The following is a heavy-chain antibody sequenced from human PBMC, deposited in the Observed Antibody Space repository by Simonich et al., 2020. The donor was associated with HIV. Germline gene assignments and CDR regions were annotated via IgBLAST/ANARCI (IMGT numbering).Heavy chain of an antibody. V-gene: IGHV3-48*03. CDR1: GFTFSSYA. D-gene: IGHD2-15*01. Sequence: CAASGFTFSSYAMNWVRQAPGKGLEWVSYISSSGSPIYYADSVKGRFTISRDNAKNSLYLQMNSLRAEDTAVYYCATLGYCSGGSCSYFDYWGQGTLVIVSS. CDR2: ISSSGSPI. CDR3: ATLGYCSGGSCSYFDY. J-gene: IGHJ4*02.